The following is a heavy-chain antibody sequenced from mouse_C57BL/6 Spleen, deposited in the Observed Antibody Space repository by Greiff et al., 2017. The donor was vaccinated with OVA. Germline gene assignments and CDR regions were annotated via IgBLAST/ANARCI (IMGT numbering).Heavy chain of an antibody. CDR3: TDMVTSYYFDY. V-gene: IGHV14-1*01. CDR1: GFNIKDYY. J-gene: IGHJ2*01. CDR2: IDPEDGDT. D-gene: IGHD2-2*01. Sequence: EVKLQQSGAELVRPGASVKLSCTASGFNIKDYYMHWVKQRPEQGLEWIGRIDPEDGDTEYAPKFQGKATMTADTSSNTAYLQLSSLTSEDTAVYYCTDMVTSYYFDYWGQGTTLTVSS.